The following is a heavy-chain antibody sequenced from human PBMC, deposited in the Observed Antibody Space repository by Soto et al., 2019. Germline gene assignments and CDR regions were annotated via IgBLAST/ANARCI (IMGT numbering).Heavy chain of an antibody. CDR2: IGGSGGST. Sequence: GGSLRLSCAASEFTFSSYAMSWVRQAPGKGLQWVSAIGGSGGSTYYADSVKGRFTISRDNSKNTLYLQMNSLRAEDTAVYYCAKDGAFYDFWSGFSMDVWGQGTTVTVSS. CDR1: EFTFSSYA. V-gene: IGHV3-23*01. D-gene: IGHD3-3*01. J-gene: IGHJ6*02. CDR3: AKDGAFYDFWSGFSMDV.